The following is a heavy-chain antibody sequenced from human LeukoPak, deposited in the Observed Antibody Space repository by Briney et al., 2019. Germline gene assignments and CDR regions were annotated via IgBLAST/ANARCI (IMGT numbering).Heavy chain of an antibody. D-gene: IGHD6-13*01. Sequence: SGTLSLTCTVSGGSISSYYWSWIRQPPGKGLEWIGYIYYSGSTNYNPSLKSRVTISVDTSKNQFSLKLSSVTAADTAVYYCAREIGYSFDYWGQGTLVTVSS. CDR2: IYYSGST. CDR3: AREIGYSFDY. CDR1: GGSISSYY. J-gene: IGHJ4*02. V-gene: IGHV4-59*01.